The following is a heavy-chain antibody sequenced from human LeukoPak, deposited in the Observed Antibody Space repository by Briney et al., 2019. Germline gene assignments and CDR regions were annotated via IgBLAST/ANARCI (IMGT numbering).Heavy chain of an antibody. Sequence: GGSLRLSCAASGFTFSSYAMHWVRQAPGKGLEWVAVISYDGSNKYYADSVKGRFTISRDNSKNTLHLQMNSLRAEDTAVYYCARDSPFDIWGQGTMVTVSS. J-gene: IGHJ3*02. CDR2: ISYDGSNK. CDR1: GFTFSSYA. CDR3: ARDSPFDI. V-gene: IGHV3-30*04.